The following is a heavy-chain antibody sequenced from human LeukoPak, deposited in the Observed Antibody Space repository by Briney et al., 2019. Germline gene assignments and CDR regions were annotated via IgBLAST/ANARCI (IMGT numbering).Heavy chain of an antibody. V-gene: IGHV1-8*01. J-gene: IGHJ4*02. D-gene: IGHD2-15*01. Sequence: ASVKVSCKASGYTFTSYDINWVRQATGQGLEWMGWMNPNSGNTGYAQKFQGRVTLTRNTSISTAYMELSSLRSEDTAVYYCAYCSSGSCYSEGFDYWGQGTLVTVSS. CDR1: GYTFTSYD. CDR2: MNPNSGNT. CDR3: AYCSSGSCYSEGFDY.